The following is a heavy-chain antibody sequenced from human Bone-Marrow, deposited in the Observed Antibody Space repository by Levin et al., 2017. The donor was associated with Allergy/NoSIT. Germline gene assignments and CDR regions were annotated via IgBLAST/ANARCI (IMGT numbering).Heavy chain of an antibody. Sequence: GESLKISCAASGFTFSSYSMNWVRQAPGKGLEWVSSITSSSSHIYYADSVKGRFTVSRDNAKNSLYLEMNNLRAQDTALYFCARDETETSYGSGYWGQGTLVTVSS. D-gene: IGHD1-7*01. CDR3: ARDETETSYGSGY. CDR1: GFTFSSYS. J-gene: IGHJ4*02. CDR2: ITSSSSHI. V-gene: IGHV3-21*01.